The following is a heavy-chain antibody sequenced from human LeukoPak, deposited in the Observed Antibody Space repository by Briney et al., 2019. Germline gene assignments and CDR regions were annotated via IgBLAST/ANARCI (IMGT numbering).Heavy chain of an antibody. Sequence: SQTLSLTCAVCGYSLSRSNRWGWIRQSPGKGLEWIGYIYYSGSTYYNPSLKSRVTMSVHTSKNQFSLKLSSVTAVDTAVYYCASTKSGDGYINGAFDIWGQGTMVTVSS. CDR1: GYSLSRSNR. CDR3: ASTKSGDGYINGAFDI. D-gene: IGHD5-24*01. J-gene: IGHJ3*02. V-gene: IGHV4-28*01. CDR2: IYYSGST.